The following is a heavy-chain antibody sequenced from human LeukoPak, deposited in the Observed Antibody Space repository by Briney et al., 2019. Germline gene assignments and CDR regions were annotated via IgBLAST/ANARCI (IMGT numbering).Heavy chain of an antibody. V-gene: IGHV3-21*01. J-gene: IGHJ5*02. CDR2: ISSNSSYI. CDR1: GFTFSSYS. D-gene: IGHD3-9*01. Sequence: GGSLTLSCAASGFTFSSYSMNWVRQAPGKGLEWVSYISSNSSYIYYADSAKCRFTIPRDNANNSLYLQMNSLRAEDTAVYYCARDSILTGWNWFDPCGQGTLVTVSS. CDR3: ARDSILTGWNWFDP.